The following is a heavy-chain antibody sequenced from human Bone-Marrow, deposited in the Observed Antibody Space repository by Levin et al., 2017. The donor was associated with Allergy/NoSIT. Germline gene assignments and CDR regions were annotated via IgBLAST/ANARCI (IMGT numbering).Heavy chain of an antibody. V-gene: IGHV3-7*01. CDR2: IKQDGSEK. CDR1: GFTFSSYW. J-gene: IGHJ4*02. D-gene: IGHD3-3*01. CDR3: ARDKLRFLEWLFYGGDY. Sequence: LSLTCAASGFTFSSYWMSWVRQAPGKGLEWVANIKQDGSEKYYVDSVKGRFTISRDNAKNSLYLQMNSLRAEDTAVYYCARDKLRFLEWLFYGGDYWGQGTLVTVSS.